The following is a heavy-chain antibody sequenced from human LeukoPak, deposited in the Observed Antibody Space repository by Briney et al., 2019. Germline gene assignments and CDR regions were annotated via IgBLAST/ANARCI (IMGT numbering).Heavy chain of an antibody. Sequence: GRSLRLSCAASGFTFSSYGMHWVRQAPGKGLEWVAVIWDNGREKYYADSVKGRFTISRDNSKNTLYLQMNSLRAEDTAVYYCARDQDVAAAGTWGSIDYWGQGTLVTVSS. D-gene: IGHD6-13*01. J-gene: IGHJ4*02. CDR3: ARDQDVAAAGTWGSIDY. V-gene: IGHV3-33*01. CDR1: GFTFSSYG. CDR2: IWDNGREK.